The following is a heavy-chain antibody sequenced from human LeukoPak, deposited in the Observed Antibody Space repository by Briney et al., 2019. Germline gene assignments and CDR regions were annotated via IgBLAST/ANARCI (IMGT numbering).Heavy chain of an antibody. CDR1: GFTFSSYW. CDR3: ARGKYSSSWNSYYYYMDV. CDR2: IKQDGSEK. D-gene: IGHD6-13*01. Sequence: GGSLRLSCAASGFTFSSYWMSWVRQAPGKGLEWVANIKQDGSEKYYVDSVKGRFTISRDNAKNSLYLQMNSLRAEDTAVYYCARGKYSSSWNSYYYYMDVWGKGTTVTVSS. V-gene: IGHV3-7*01. J-gene: IGHJ6*03.